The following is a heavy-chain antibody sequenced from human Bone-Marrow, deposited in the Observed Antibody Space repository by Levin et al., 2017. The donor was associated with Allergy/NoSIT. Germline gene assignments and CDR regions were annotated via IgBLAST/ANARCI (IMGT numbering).Heavy chain of an antibody. Sequence: GGSLRLSCAASGFTFSTYGMIWVRQAPGKGLEWVSYISARKTTMYYADSVKGRFTISRDDAKNTLYLQMSRLRAEDTAVYFCARDEESLGDAFDIWGQGTTVTVSS. D-gene: IGHD3-16*01. V-gene: IGHV3-48*01. CDR1: GFTFSTYG. CDR2: ISARKTTM. J-gene: IGHJ3*02. CDR3: ARDEESLGDAFDI.